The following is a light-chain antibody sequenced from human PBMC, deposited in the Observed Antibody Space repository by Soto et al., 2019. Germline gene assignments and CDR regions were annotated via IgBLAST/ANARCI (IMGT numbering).Light chain of an antibody. J-gene: IGKJ5*01. CDR3: QQYDDWPLT. CDR2: DAS. CDR1: QSLTTN. V-gene: IGKV3-15*01. Sequence: EVVRTQSPGTLSVSPGERAILSRRASQSLTTNLAWYQQKPGQAPRLLIHDASTRATGIPARFSGSGSGTEFTLTISSLQSEDFAVYYCQQYDDWPLTFGQGTRLEIK.